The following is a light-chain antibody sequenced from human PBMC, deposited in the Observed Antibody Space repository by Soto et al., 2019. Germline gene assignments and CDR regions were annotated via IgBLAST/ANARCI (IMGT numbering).Light chain of an antibody. CDR2: DAS. CDR3: QQYDTLSFT. V-gene: IGKV1-33*01. Sequence: DIQMTQSPSSLSASLGDRVTITCRASRTIDNYLNWYQQKLGKAPKLLIYDASNLEPGVPSRFSGSGSGTEFIFTIGSLQPEDIATYYCQQYDTLSFTFGPGTKVDI. CDR1: RTIDNY. J-gene: IGKJ3*01.